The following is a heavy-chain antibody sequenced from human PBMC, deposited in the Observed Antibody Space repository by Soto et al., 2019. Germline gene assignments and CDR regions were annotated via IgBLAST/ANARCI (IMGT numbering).Heavy chain of an antibody. J-gene: IGHJ4*02. Sequence: GGSLRLSCAASGFTFSSYSMNWVRQAPGKGLEWVSSISSSSSYIYYADSVKGRFTISRDNAKNSLYLQMNSLRAEDTGVYYCAREGGPWGWELQPIDYWGQGNLVTVSS. D-gene: IGHD1-26*01. CDR3: AREGGPWGWELQPIDY. V-gene: IGHV3-21*01. CDR1: GFTFSSYS. CDR2: ISSSSSYI.